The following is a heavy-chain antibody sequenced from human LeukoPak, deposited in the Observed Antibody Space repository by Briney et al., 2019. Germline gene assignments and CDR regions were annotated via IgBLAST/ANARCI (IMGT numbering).Heavy chain of an antibody. CDR3: ARARSGCSGYFCLPKNWFDP. J-gene: IGHJ5*02. CDR2: INAGNGNT. D-gene: IGHD3-22*01. V-gene: IGHV1-3*01. Sequence: GASVKVSCKASGYTFTSYAMHWVRQAPGQRLEWMGWINAGNGNTKYSQKFQGRVTITRDTSASTAYMELSSLRSEDTAVYYCARARSGCSGYFCLPKNWFDPWGQGTLVTVSS. CDR1: GYTFTSYA.